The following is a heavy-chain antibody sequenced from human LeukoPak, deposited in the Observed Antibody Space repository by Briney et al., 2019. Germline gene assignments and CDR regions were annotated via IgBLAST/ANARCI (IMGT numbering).Heavy chain of an antibody. J-gene: IGHJ3*02. V-gene: IGHV4-31*03. CDR3: ARGAWTYSDYDILTGDDAFDI. CDR1: GGSISSSSYD. D-gene: IGHD3-9*01. CDR2: IYYSGST. Sequence: SETLSLTCTVSGGSISSSSYDWGWIRQHPGKGLEWIGYIYYSGSTYYNPSLKSRVTISVDTSKNQFSLKLSSVTAADTAVYYCARGAWTYSDYDILTGDDAFDIWGQGTMVTVSS.